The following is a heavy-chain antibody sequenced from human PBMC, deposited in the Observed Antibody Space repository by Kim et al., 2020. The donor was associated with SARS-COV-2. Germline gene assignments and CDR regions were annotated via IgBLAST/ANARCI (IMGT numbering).Heavy chain of an antibody. D-gene: IGHD6-13*01. CDR2: TYYRSKWYN. J-gene: IGHJ3*02. V-gene: IGHV6-1*01. CDR3: ARDPFIAAAGTNAFDI. Sequence: SQTLSLTCAISGDSVSSNSAAWNWIRQSPSRGLEWLGRTYYRSKWYNDYAVSVKSRITINPDTSKNQFSLQLNSVTPEDTAVYYCARDPFIAAAGTNAFDIWGQGTMVTVSS. CDR1: GDSVSSNSAA.